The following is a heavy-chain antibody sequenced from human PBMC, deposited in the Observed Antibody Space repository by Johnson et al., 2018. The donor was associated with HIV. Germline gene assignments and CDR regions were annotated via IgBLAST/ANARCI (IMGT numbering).Heavy chain of an antibody. V-gene: IGHV3-30*18. J-gene: IGHJ3*02. CDR3: AKAGQMVAATSAFDI. Sequence: QVQLVESGGGLVQPGGSLRLSCAASGFTFSSYAIHWVRQAPGKGLEWVATISYDGSNKYYADSVKGRFTISRDNSNNTLYLQMNSPRAEDTAVYYCAKAGQMVAATSAFDIWGQGTMVTVSS. CDR2: ISYDGSNK. CDR1: GFTFSSYA. D-gene: IGHD2-15*01.